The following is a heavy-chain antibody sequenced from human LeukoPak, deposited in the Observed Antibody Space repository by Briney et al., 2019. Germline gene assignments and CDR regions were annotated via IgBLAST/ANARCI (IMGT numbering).Heavy chain of an antibody. D-gene: IGHD3-16*01. CDR1: GGSISSYY. V-gene: IGHV4-59*08. J-gene: IGHJ4*01. Sequence: SETLSLTCTVSGGSISSYYWSWIRQPPGKGLEWIGCIYYSGSTNYNPSLKSRVTISVDTSKNQFSLKLSSVTAADTAVYYCARSEVVNTFLLDYWGHGILVTVSS. CDR2: IYYSGST. CDR3: ARSEVVNTFLLDY.